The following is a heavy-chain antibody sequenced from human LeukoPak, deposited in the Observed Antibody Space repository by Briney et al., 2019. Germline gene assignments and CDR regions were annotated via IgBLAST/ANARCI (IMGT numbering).Heavy chain of an antibody. CDR3: ALIRGGFDH. D-gene: IGHD2-15*01. V-gene: IGHV2-5*02. CDR1: GFSLGTTGVG. J-gene: IGHJ4*02. CDR2: IYWDDDK. Sequence: SDPTLVNPTQTLTLTCTFSGFSLGTTGVGVGWIRQPPGKALECLALIYWDDDKRYSPSLRSRLTIAKDTSKNQVVLTMTNMDPVDTATYYCALIRGGFDHWGQGTLVTVSS.